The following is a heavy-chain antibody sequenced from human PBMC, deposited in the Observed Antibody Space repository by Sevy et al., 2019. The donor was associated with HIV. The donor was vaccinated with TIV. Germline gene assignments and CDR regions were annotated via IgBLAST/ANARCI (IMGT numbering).Heavy chain of an antibody. D-gene: IGHD7-27*01. V-gene: IGHV3-21*04. CDR3: AKDQLKLGIDGNAVDY. CDR1: GFSFSSYS. CDR2: ITIFGDYM. Sequence: PGGSLRLSCAASGFSFSSYSMNWVRQAPGKGLEWVSSITIFGDYMYYADSVKGRFTISRDNSKNSLFLQMNSLRAEDTAVYYCAKDQLKLGIDGNAVDYWGQGTLVTVSS. J-gene: IGHJ4*02.